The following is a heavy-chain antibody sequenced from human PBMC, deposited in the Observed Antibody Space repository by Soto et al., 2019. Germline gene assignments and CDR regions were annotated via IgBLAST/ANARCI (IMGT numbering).Heavy chain of an antibody. V-gene: IGHV3-64*01. J-gene: IGHJ4*02. CDR2: INTNGGST. CDR1: GFTFSSYA. CDR3: AGTSQYYFDY. Sequence: EVQLVESGGGLVQPGGSLRLSCAASGFTFSSYAMHWVRQAPGKGLEYVSTINTNGGSTYYANSVKGRFTISRDNSKNTLYLQMGSLRAEDMAVYYCAGTSQYYFDYWGQGTLVTVSS.